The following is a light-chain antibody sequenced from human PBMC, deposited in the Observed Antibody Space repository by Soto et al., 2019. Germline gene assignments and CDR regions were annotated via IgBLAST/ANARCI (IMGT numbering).Light chain of an antibody. J-gene: IGKJ5*01. V-gene: IGKV3-20*01. CDR3: QQFSSYPLT. Sequence: GVWQSPGAVSLSPGERATLSCRASQTVRNNYLAWYQQKPGQAPRLLIYDASSRATGIPDRFSGGGSGTDFTLTISRLEPEDFAVYYCQQFSSYPLTFGGGTRLEI. CDR2: DAS. CDR1: QTVRNNY.